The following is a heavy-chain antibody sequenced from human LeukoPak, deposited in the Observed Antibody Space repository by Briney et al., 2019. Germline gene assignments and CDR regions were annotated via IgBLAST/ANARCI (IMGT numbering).Heavy chain of an antibody. Sequence: GGSLRLSCAASGFTFSNAWMSWARQAPGKGLEWVGRIKSKTDGGTTDYAAPVKGRFTISRDDSKNTLHLQMNSLKTEDRAVYYCTTENWNYGGVFDYWGQGTLVTVSS. CDR2: IKSKTDGGTT. CDR3: TTENWNYGGVFDY. J-gene: IGHJ4*02. V-gene: IGHV3-15*01. CDR1: GFTFSNAW. D-gene: IGHD1-7*01.